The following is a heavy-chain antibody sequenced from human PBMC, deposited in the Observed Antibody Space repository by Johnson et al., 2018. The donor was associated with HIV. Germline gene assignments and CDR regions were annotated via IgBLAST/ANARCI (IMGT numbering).Heavy chain of an antibody. Sequence: MQLVESRGGVVQPGGSLRLSCAASGFTFSDYYMSWIRQAPRKGLQWVANIKEDGSEKYYVHSVRGRFTISRANAKNSLYLQMNSLRPEDTAVYHCSKSGSYYDSSAYHDAFDIWGQGTMVTVSS. J-gene: IGHJ3*02. CDR2: IKEDGSEK. V-gene: IGHV3-7*01. D-gene: IGHD3-22*01. CDR3: SKSGSYYDSSAYHDAFDI. CDR1: GFTFSDYY.